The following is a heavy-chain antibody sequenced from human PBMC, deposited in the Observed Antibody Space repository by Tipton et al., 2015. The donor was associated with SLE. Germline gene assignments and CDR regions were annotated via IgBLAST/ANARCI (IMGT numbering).Heavy chain of an antibody. V-gene: IGHV3-11*04. Sequence: SLRLSCTASGFPFSDFYLSWIRQATGKGPAWVSYISMIDSTSNYADSMKGRFTTSRDNAKNSLFLQMNSLRAEDTAVYFCARLRWGYDYAFDYWGQGTLVTVSS. J-gene: IGHJ4*02. CDR1: GFPFSDFY. D-gene: IGHD3-22*01. CDR2: ISMIDSTS. CDR3: ARLRWGYDYAFDY.